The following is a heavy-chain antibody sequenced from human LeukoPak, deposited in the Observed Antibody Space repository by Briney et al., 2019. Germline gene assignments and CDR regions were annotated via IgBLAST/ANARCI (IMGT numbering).Heavy chain of an antibody. Sequence: GGSLRLSCAASGFTFSTYAMSWVRQAPGKGLEWVSTISGGADRTFYADAVKGRFTISRDNSKNTLYLQMKSLRAQHTAVYYCAIRGSGGWGVFGMWGQGTTVIVSS. D-gene: IGHD3-10*01. J-gene: IGHJ3*02. CDR3: AIRGSGGWGVFGM. V-gene: IGHV3-23*01. CDR1: GFTFSTYA. CDR2: ISGGADRT.